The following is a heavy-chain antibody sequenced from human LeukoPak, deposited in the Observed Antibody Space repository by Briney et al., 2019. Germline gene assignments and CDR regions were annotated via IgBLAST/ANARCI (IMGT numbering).Heavy chain of an antibody. V-gene: IGHV3-30*18. D-gene: IGHD4-17*01. CDR2: ISYDGSNK. Sequence: PGRSLRLSCAASGFTFSSYGMHWVRQAPGKGLEWVAVISYDGSNKYYADSVKGRFTISRDNSKNTLYLQMDSLRAEDTAVYYCAKEAPVTTSLDYWGQGTLVTVSS. J-gene: IGHJ4*02. CDR3: AKEAPVTTSLDY. CDR1: GFTFSSYG.